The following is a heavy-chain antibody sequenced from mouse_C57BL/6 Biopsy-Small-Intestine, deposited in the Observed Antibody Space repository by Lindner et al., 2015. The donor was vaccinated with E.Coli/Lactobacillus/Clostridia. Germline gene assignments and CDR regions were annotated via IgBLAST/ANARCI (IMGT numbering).Heavy chain of an antibody. Sequence: VQLQESGPELVKPGASVKISCKASGYAFSSSWMNWVKQRPGKGLEWIGRIYPGDGDTNYNGKFKGKATLTADKSSSTAYMQPSSLTSEDSAVYFCARWNYYGSSHYYAMDYWGQGTSVTVSS. J-gene: IGHJ4*01. V-gene: IGHV1-82*01. D-gene: IGHD1-1*01. CDR1: GYAFSSSW. CDR2: IYPGDGDT. CDR3: ARWNYYGSSHYYAMDY.